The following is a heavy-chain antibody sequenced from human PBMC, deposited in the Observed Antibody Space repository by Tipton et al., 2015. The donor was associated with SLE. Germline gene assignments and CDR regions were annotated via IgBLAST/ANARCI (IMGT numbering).Heavy chain of an antibody. CDR2: ISAYNGNT. D-gene: IGHD3-10*01. J-gene: IGHJ3*02. CDR1: GYTFTSYG. V-gene: IGHV1-18*01. Sequence: QVQLVQSGAEVKKPGASVKVSCKASGYTFTSYGISWVRQAPGQGLEWMGWISAYNGNTNYAQKLQGRVTMTTDTSTSTAYMELSRLGSDDTSVYYCARGPVLHGLFSAFDIWGQRTMVTVSS. CDR3: ARGPVLHGLFSAFDI.